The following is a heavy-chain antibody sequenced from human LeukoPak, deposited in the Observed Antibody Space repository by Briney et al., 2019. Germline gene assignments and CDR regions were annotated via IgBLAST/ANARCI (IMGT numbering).Heavy chain of an antibody. CDR3: AEDKEYGDYVMGYFDY. Sequence: GGSLRLSCAASGFTFSSYAMSWVRQAPGKGLEWVSAISGSGGSTYYADSVKGRFTISRDNSKNTLYLQMNSLRAEDTAVYYCAEDKEYGDYVMGYFDYWGQGTLVTVSS. D-gene: IGHD4-17*01. V-gene: IGHV3-23*01. CDR2: ISGSGGST. CDR1: GFTFSSYA. J-gene: IGHJ4*02.